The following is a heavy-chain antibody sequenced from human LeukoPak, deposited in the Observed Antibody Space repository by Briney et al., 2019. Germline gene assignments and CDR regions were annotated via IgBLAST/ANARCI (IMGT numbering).Heavy chain of an antibody. CDR2: ISWNSGRI. J-gene: IGHJ4*02. Sequence: NPGGSLRLSCAASGFTVSSNYMSWVRQAPGKGLEWVSGISWNSGRIGYADSVKGRFTISRDNAKNSLYLQMNSLRAEDTAVYYCARDRGYDYVWGSYPIDYWGQGTLVTVSS. V-gene: IGHV3-48*01. D-gene: IGHD3-16*02. CDR1: GFTVSSNY. CDR3: ARDRGYDYVWGSYPIDY.